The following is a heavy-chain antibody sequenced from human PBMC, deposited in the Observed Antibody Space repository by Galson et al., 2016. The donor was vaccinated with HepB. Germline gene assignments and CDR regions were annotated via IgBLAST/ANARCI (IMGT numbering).Heavy chain of an antibody. D-gene: IGHD2-15*01. CDR1: GDSVTSGSYY. CDR2: IFYTGSP. J-gene: IGHJ4*02. V-gene: IGHV4-61*03. CDR3: AREGCSGGSCYSQY. Sequence: TLSLTCTVSGDSVTSGSYYWSWIRQPPGTGLEWIGYIFYTGSPNYNPSLKGRVTISLDTSKNHFSLKLISVTAADTAVYFCAREGCSGGSCYSQYWGQGSLVIVSS.